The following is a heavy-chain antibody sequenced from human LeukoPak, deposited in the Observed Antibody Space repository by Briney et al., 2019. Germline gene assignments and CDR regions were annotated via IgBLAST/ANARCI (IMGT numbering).Heavy chain of an antibody. CDR2: VSYDGTNK. D-gene: IGHD4-23*01. CDR3: ARGTEDYGGSPDATIRRPFAI. V-gene: IGHV3-30*03. CDR1: GFTFSNYG. Sequence: GGSLRLSCAASGFTFSNYGMHWVRQAPGKGLEWVAVVSYDGTNKYYADSVKGRFTISRDNSNTTLYLQMNSLRAEDTAVYYCARGTEDYGGSPDATIRRPFAIWGQGTMVTVST. J-gene: IGHJ3*02.